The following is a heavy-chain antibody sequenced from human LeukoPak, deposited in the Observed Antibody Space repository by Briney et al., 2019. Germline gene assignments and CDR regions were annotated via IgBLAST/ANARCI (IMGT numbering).Heavy chain of an antibody. CDR3: ARVGVVVTAASYWYFDL. Sequence: GGSLRLSCAASGFTFSSYGMHWVRQAPGKGLEWVAFIRYDGSNKYYADSVKGRFTISRDNSKNTLYLQMNSLRAEDTAVYYCARVGVVVTAASYWYFDLWGRGTLVTVSS. CDR2: IRYDGSNK. D-gene: IGHD2-21*02. CDR1: GFTFSSYG. J-gene: IGHJ2*01. V-gene: IGHV3-30*02.